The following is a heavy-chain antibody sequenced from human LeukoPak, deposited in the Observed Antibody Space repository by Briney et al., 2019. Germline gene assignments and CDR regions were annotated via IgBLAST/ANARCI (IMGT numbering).Heavy chain of an antibody. CDR2: ISPIFGTA. D-gene: IGHD6-13*01. CDR3: ARDFVAAADLTQFDY. CDR1: GGTFSSYA. V-gene: IGHV1-69*13. J-gene: IGHJ4*02. Sequence: GASVKVSCKXSGGTFSSYAISWVRQAPGQGLEWMGGISPIFGTANYAQKFQGRVTITADESTSTAYMELSSLRSEDTAVYYCARDFVAAADLTQFDYWGQGTLVTVSS.